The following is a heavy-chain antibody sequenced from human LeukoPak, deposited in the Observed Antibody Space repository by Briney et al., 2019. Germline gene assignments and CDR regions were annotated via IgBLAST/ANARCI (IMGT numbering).Heavy chain of an antibody. CDR1: GGTFSSYA. J-gene: IGHJ5*02. D-gene: IGHD2-2*01. CDR2: IIPIFGTA. Sequence: SVKVSCKASGGTFSSYAISWVRQAPGQGLEWMGGIIPIFGTANYAQKFQGRVTITADESTSTAYMELSSLRSEDTAVYYCARGEDIVVVPAAYSSGFDPWGQGTLVTVSS. V-gene: IGHV1-69*01. CDR3: ARGEDIVVVPAAYSSGFDP.